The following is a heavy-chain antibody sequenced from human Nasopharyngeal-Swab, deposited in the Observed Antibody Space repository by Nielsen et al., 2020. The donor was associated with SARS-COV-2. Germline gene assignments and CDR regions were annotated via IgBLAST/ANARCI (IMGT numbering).Heavy chain of an antibody. CDR2: IYPGDSDT. CDR3: ARPYDSSGYHDAFDI. CDR1: GYSFTSYC. D-gene: IGHD3-22*01. V-gene: IGHV5-51*01. J-gene: IGHJ3*02. Sequence: KVSCKGSGYSFTSYCIGWVRQMPGKGLEWMGIIYPGDSDTRYSPSFQGQVTISADKSISTAYLQWSSLKASDTAMYYCARPYDSSGYHDAFDIWGQGTMVTVSS.